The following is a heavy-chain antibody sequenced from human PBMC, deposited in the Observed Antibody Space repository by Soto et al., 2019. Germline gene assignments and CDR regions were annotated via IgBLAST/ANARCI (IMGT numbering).Heavy chain of an antibody. V-gene: IGHV3-33*01. CDR2: IWYDGSNK. CDR3: ARGGVAGVPAGIWYFDY. D-gene: IGHD2-2*02. CDR1: GFTFSSYG. J-gene: IGHJ4*02. Sequence: QVQLVESGGGVVQPGRSLRLSCAASGFTFSSYGMHWVRQAPGKGLEWVAVIWYDGSNKYYADSVKGRFTISRDNSKNTLYLQMNSLRAEDTAVYYCARGGVAGVPAGIWYFDYWGQGTLVTVSS.